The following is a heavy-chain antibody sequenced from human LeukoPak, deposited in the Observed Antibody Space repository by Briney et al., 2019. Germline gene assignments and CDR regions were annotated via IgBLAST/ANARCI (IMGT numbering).Heavy chain of an antibody. CDR1: GFTFSRFG. CDR3: AQKGGADY. J-gene: IGHJ4*02. CDR2: ISSSSSSSM. V-gene: IGHV3-48*02. D-gene: IGHD2-15*01. Sequence: GGSLRLSCAASGFTFSRFGMNWVRQAPGKGLEWVSYISSSSSSSMYYADSVKGRFTISRDNGKNSLYLQTNSLRDEDTAVYYCAQKGGADYWGQGTLVTVSS.